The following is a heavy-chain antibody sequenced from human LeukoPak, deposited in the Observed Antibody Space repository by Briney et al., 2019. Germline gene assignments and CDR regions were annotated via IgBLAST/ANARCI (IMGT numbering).Heavy chain of an antibody. D-gene: IGHD3-9*01. CDR3: ATGRSIRYFDY. Sequence: PSQTLSLTCTVSGVSIFSSYWNWVRQPPGKGLEWIGYVHYSGSTNYNPSLKSRVTISVDTSKSQFSLKLSSATAADTAVYYCATGRSIRYFDYWGQGTLLTVSS. CDR1: GVSIFSSY. V-gene: IGHV4-59*12. CDR2: VHYSGST. J-gene: IGHJ4*02.